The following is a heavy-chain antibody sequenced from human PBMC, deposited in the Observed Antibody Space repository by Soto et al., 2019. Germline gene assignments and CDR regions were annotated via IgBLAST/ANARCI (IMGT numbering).Heavy chain of an antibody. CDR3: ARGTMIVAPDY. V-gene: IGHV1-8*01. CDR1: GYTFTSYD. J-gene: IGHJ4*02. Sequence: ASVKVSCKASGYTFTSYDIHWVRQATGQGLEWMGWMNPNSGDTGYAQKLQGRVTMTRNTSIRTAYMELSSLRSEDTAVYYCARGTMIVAPDYWGQGTLVTVSS. D-gene: IGHD3-22*01. CDR2: MNPNSGDT.